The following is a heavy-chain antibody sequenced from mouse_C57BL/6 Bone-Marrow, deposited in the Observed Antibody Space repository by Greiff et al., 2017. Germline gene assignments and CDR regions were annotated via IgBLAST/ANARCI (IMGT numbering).Heavy chain of an antibody. CDR2: ISDGGSYT. J-gene: IGHJ2*01. D-gene: IGHD3-3*01. CDR1: GFTFSSYA. Sequence: EVQGVESGGGLVKPGGSLKLSCAASGFTFSSYAMSWVRQTPEKRLEWVATISDGGSYTYYPDNVKGRFTISRDNAKNNLYLQLSHLKSEDTAMYCCSREGWGPRNWGQGTTLTVSS. V-gene: IGHV5-4*01. CDR3: SREGWGPRN.